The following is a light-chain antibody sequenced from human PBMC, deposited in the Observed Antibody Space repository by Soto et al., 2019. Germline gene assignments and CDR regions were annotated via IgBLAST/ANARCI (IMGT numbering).Light chain of an antibody. CDR1: QSVSSN. CDR3: HQYNNWPPRT. V-gene: IGKV3-15*01. Sequence: EIVMTQAPATLSVSPGERATLSCRASQSVSSNLAWYQQKPGQAPRLLIYGASTRATRIPARFSGSGSGTEFTLTISSLQSEDFAVYYCHQYNNWPPRTFDQGTKVEIK. J-gene: IGKJ1*01. CDR2: GAS.